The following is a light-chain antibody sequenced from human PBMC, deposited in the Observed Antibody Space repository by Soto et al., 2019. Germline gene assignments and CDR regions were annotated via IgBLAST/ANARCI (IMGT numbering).Light chain of an antibody. CDR1: QTISTN. CDR2: GAS. J-gene: IGKJ2*01. V-gene: IGKV3-15*01. Sequence: EVVMTQSPATLSVSLGERATLSCRASQTISTNLAWYQQKPGQAPRLLIYGASTRATDIPARFSGSGSGTEFTLTISTLQSEDFAVYYCQQYNNWPPYTFGQGTKLAIK. CDR3: QQYNNWPPYT.